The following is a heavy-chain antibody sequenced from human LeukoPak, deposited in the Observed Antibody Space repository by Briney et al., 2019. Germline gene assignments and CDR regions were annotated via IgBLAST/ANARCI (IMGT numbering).Heavy chain of an antibody. CDR3: AKAGIGVVGYFDY. CDR2: IRVSGGGT. J-gene: IGHJ4*02. V-gene: IGHV3-23*01. CDR1: GFTFRSYA. Sequence: GGSLTLSCAASGFTFRSYAMSWVRQAPGKGLEGVSAIRVSGGGTYYEDSVKGRFTISRDNAKNTLYLQMNSLRDDGTALYYFAKAGIGVVGYFDYWGQGTLVTVSS. D-gene: IGHD6-19*01.